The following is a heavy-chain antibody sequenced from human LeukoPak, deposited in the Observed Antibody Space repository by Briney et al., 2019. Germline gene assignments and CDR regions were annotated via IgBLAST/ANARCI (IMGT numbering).Heavy chain of an antibody. CDR3: ARVHYDFWSGYFDGFDY. V-gene: IGHV1-2*02. J-gene: IGHJ4*02. CDR2: INPNSGGT. D-gene: IGHD3-3*01. CDR1: GYTFTGYY. Sequence: ASVKISCKASGYTFTGYYMHWVRQAPGQGLEWMGWINPNSGGTNYAQKLQGRVTMTTDTSTSTAYMELRSLRSDDTAVYYCARVHYDFWSGYFDGFDYWGQGTLVTVSS.